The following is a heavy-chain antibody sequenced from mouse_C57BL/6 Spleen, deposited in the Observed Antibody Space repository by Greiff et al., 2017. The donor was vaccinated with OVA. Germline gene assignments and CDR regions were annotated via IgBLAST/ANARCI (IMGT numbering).Heavy chain of an antibody. V-gene: IGHV1-22*01. CDR1: GYTFTDYN. CDR3: ARYYDDAMDY. CDR2: INPNNGGT. J-gene: IGHJ4*01. Sequence: EVHLVESGPELVKPGASVKMSCKASGYTFTDYNMHWVKQSHGKSLEWIGYINPNNGGTSYNQKFKGKATLTVNKSSSTAYMELRSLTSEDSAVYYCARYYDDAMDYWGQGTSVTVSS. D-gene: IGHD2-4*01.